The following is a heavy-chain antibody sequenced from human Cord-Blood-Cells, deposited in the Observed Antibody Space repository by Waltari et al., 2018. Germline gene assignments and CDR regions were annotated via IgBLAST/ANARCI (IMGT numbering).Heavy chain of an antibody. Sequence: QVQLQQWGAGLLKPSETLSLTCAVYGGSFSGYYWSWIRQPPGKGLEWIGEINDGGSTNYNRALKSRVTISVDTSKSQFSRKLSCVTAADTAVYYCARLLYGSGSYYVDYWGQGTLVTVSS. V-gene: IGHV4-34*01. CDR3: ARLLYGSGSYYVDY. J-gene: IGHJ4*02. D-gene: IGHD3-10*01. CDR2: INDGGST. CDR1: GGSFSGYY.